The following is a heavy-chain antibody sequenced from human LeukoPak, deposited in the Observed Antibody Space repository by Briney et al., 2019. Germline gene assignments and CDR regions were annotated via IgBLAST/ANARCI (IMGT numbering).Heavy chain of an antibody. CDR2: ISYDGSNK. D-gene: IGHD5-24*01. Sequence: PGRSLRLSCAASGFTFSSYAMHWVRQAPGKGLEWVAVISYDGSNKYYADSVKGRFTISRDNSKNTLYLQMNSLRAEDTAVYYCAREQKPDGYYYYGMDVWGQGTTVTVSS. CDR1: GFTFSSYA. V-gene: IGHV3-30*04. J-gene: IGHJ6*02. CDR3: AREQKPDGYYYYGMDV.